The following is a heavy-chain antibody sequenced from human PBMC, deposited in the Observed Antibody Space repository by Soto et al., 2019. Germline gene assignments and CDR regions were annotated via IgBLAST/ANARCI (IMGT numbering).Heavy chain of an antibody. J-gene: IGHJ5*02. Sequence: GGSLRLSCAASGFTFSSYAMHWVRQAPGKGLEWVAVISYDGSNKYYADSVKGRFTISRDNSKNTLYLQMNSLRAEDTAVYYCARGHVSLEWLLFPNWFDPWGQGTLVTVSS. CDR2: ISYDGSNK. CDR1: GFTFSSYA. V-gene: IGHV3-30-3*01. CDR3: ARGHVSLEWLLFPNWFDP. D-gene: IGHD3-3*01.